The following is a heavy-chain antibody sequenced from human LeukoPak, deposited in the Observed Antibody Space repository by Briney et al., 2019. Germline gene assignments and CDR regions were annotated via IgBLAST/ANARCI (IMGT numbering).Heavy chain of an antibody. CDR2: ISYDGSNK. J-gene: IGHJ4*02. CDR3: ARTAVALDY. D-gene: IGHD6-19*01. CDR1: GFTFSSYA. Sequence: PGGSLRLSCAASGFTFSSYAMHWVRQAPGKGLEWVAVISYDGSNKYYADSVKGRFTISRDNSKNTLYLQMNSLRAEDTAVYYCARTAVALDYWGREPWSPSPQ. V-gene: IGHV3-30-3*01.